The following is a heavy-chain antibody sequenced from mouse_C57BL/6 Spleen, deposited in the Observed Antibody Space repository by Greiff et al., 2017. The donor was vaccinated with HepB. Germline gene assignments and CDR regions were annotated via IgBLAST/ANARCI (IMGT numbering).Heavy chain of an antibody. CDR1: GFTFTDYY. J-gene: IGHJ4*01. V-gene: IGHV7-3*01. CDR2: IRNKANGYTT. CDR3: ASHLWYHYAMDY. Sequence: EVQVVESGGGLVQPGGSLSLSCAASGFTFTDYYMSWVRQPPGKALEWLGFIRNKANGYTTEYSASVKGRFTISRDNSQSILYLQMNALRAEDSATYYCASHLWYHYAMDYWGQGTSVTVAS. D-gene: IGHD2-1*01.